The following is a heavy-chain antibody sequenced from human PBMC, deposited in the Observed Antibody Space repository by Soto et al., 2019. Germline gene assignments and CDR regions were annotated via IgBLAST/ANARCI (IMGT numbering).Heavy chain of an antibody. V-gene: IGHV4-31*03. D-gene: IGHD4-17*01. CDR2: IYYTGST. J-gene: IGHJ5*02. CDR3: ARSYTTTTEANWFDP. CDR1: GGSIRSGGYY. Sequence: ASETLSLTCTVSGGSIRSGGYYWSWIRQHPGKGLEWIGYIYYTGSTYFNPSLKSRVTISVDTSKSQFSLKLSSVTAADTAVYYCARSYTTTTEANWFDPWGQGTQVTVSS.